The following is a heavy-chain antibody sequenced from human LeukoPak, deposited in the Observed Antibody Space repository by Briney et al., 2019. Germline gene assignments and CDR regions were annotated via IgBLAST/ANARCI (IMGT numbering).Heavy chain of an antibody. J-gene: IGHJ4*02. Sequence: PGGSLRLSCAASGFTFSSYAMHWVRQAPGKGLEWVAVISYDGSNKYYADSVKGRFTISRDDSKNTLYLQMNSLKTEDTAVYYCTTEIPYYVDIVVTMGYWGQGTLVTVSS. V-gene: IGHV3-30-3*01. CDR3: TTEIPYYVDIVVTMGY. CDR1: GFTFSSYA. D-gene: IGHD5-12*01. CDR2: ISYDGSNK.